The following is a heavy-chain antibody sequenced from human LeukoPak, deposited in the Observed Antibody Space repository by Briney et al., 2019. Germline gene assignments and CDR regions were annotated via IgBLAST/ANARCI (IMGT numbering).Heavy chain of an antibody. D-gene: IGHD6-13*01. CDR1: DDSISDYY. CDR2: FHNSGTS. V-gene: IGHV4-59*12. Sequence: SETLSLTCTVSDDSISDYYRGWIRQPPGKGLEWIGYFHNSGTSTYNPSLKSRVTISADTSKNQFSLKLSSVTAADTAVYYCARDQSTSWYNWFDPWGQGTLVTVSS. J-gene: IGHJ5*02. CDR3: ARDQSTSWYNWFDP.